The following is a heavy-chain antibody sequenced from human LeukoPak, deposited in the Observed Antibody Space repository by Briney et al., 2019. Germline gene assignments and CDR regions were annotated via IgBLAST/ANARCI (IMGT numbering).Heavy chain of an antibody. CDR1: GFTFSSYW. J-gene: IGHJ1*01. D-gene: IGHD6-13*01. Sequence: GGSLRLSCAASGFTFSSYWMHWVRQAPGKGLVWVSRINTDGSSTSYADSVKGRLTVSRDNAKNSLYLQMNSLAVEDTAVYYCTTPAAGPGAEYSQYWGQGTLVTVSS. CDR2: INTDGSST. CDR3: TTPAAGPGAEYSQY. V-gene: IGHV3-74*01.